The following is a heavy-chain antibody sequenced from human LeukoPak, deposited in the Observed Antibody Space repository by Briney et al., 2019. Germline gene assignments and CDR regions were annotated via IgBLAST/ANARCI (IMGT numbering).Heavy chain of an antibody. J-gene: IGHJ4*02. V-gene: IGHV3-74*01. Sequence: GGSLRLSCVASGFTFSSYWMHWVRKAPGKGLVWVSRINSDGSSTSYADSVKGRFTISRDNAKNTLYLQMNSLRAEDTAVYYCARAKEMATINALGYWGQGTRVTVSS. CDR2: INSDGSST. D-gene: IGHD5-24*01. CDR1: GFTFSSYW. CDR3: ARAKEMATINALGY.